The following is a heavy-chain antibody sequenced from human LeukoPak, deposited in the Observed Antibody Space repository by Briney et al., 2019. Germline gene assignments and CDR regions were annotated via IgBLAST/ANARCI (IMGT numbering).Heavy chain of an antibody. D-gene: IGHD3-22*01. Sequence: PGGSLRLSCAASGFTFSSYSMNWVRQAPGKGLEWVSSISSSSSYIYYADSVKGRFTISRDNAKNSLYLQMNSLRAEDTAVYYCARGESGYYYNPFDYWGQGTLVTVSS. CDR1: GFTFSSYS. J-gene: IGHJ4*02. CDR2: ISSSSSYI. V-gene: IGHV3-21*01. CDR3: ARGESGYYYNPFDY.